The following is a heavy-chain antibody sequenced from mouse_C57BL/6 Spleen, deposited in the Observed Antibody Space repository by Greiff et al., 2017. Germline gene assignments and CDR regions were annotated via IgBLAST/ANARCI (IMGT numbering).Heavy chain of an antibody. Sequence: DVKLVESGGGLVKPGGSLKLSCAASGFTFSDYGMHWVRQAPEKGLEWVAYISSGSSTIYYADPVKGRFTISRDNAKNTLFLQMTSLRSEDTAMYYCARSYGYYAMDYWGQGTSVTVSS. J-gene: IGHJ4*01. V-gene: IGHV5-17*01. CDR2: ISSGSSTI. D-gene: IGHD1-1*02. CDR1: GFTFSDYG. CDR3: ARSYGYYAMDY.